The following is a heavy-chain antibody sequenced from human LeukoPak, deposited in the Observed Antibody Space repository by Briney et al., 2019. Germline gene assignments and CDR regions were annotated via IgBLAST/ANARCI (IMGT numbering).Heavy chain of an antibody. Sequence: AAVKVSCMRSGYTFTIYYMHWVRQTPGQGGEGMGIINPSGGSRSYAQKFHGRVPMTMDTSTSTVYMELSSLRSDDTVVYYYSRVTGSGSSGYYHYWGQGTLVTVSS. CDR2: INPSGGSR. V-gene: IGHV1-46*01. CDR1: GYTFTIYY. J-gene: IGHJ4*02. CDR3: SRVTGSGSSGYYHY. D-gene: IGHD3-22*01.